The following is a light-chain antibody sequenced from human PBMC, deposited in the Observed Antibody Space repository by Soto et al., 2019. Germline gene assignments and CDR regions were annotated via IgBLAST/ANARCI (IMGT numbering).Light chain of an antibody. CDR1: QSVSNY. CDR3: QQRSNWPPLT. CDR2: NAS. V-gene: IGKV3-11*01. J-gene: IGKJ5*01. Sequence: EIVLTQSPATLSLSPGERATLSCRASQSVSNYLAWYQQKPGQAPRLLIYNASNRATGIPARFSGSGSGTDFTLTISSLEPEDFAVYYGQQRSNWPPLTFGQGTRLEIK.